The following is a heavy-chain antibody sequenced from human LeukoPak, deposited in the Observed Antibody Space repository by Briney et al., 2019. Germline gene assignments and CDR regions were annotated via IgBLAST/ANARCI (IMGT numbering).Heavy chain of an antibody. D-gene: IGHD5-18*01. CDR3: ARDRALWSLDY. CDR1: GYTFTGYS. V-gene: IGHV1-2*02. J-gene: IGHJ4*02. Sequence: ASVRVSCKASGYTFTGYSIHWVRQAPGQGLEWMGWINPNSGGTSYAQKFQGRVTMTRDTSITTAFMELSRLRSDDTAVYYCARDRALWSLDYWGQGTLVTVSS. CDR2: INPNSGGT.